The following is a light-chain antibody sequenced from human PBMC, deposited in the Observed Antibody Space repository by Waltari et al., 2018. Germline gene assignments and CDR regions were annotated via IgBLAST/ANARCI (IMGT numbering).Light chain of an antibody. CDR3: QHRYNWPRT. CDR2: DAS. Sequence: ILLTQSPVILSVSPGGRATLSCRASQSISNNLAWYQQKPGQAPRLLIYDASNRATGIPARFSGSGYGTDFTLTIASLEPEDLAVYYCQHRYNWPRTFGQGTKVEIK. CDR1: QSISNN. J-gene: IGKJ1*01. V-gene: IGKV3-11*01.